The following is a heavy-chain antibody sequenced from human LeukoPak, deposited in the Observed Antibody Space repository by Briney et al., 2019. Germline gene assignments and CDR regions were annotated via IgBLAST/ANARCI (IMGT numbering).Heavy chain of an antibody. CDR1: GGTFSSYA. CDR2: IIPVFGTA. D-gene: IGHD5-24*01. J-gene: IGHJ4*02. Sequence: SVKVSCKASGGTFSSYAISWVRQAPGQGLEWMGRIIPVFGTANYAQKFQGRVTITTDESTSTAYMELSSLRSEDTAVYYCARDRDGYNQFDYWGQGTLVTVSS. V-gene: IGHV1-69*05. CDR3: ARDRDGYNQFDY.